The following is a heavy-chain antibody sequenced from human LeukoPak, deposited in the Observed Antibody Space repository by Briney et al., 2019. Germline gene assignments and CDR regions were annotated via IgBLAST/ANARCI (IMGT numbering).Heavy chain of an antibody. CDR1: GGTFSSYA. J-gene: IGHJ4*02. D-gene: IGHD5-24*01. CDR2: IIPIFCIA. V-gene: IGHV1-69*04. CDR3: ARARRDGYNYYFDY. Sequence: GSSVKVSCKASGGTFSSYAISWVRQAPGQGLEWMGRIIPIFCIANYAQKFQGRVTITADKSTSTAYMELSSLRSEDTAVYYCARARRDGYNYYFDYWGQGTLVTVSS.